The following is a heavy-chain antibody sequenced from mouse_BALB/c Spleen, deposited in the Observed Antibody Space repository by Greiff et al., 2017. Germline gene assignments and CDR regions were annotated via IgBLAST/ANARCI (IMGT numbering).Heavy chain of an antibody. CDR1: GFTFSSYA. J-gene: IGHJ4*01. Sequence: EVHLVESGGGLVKPGGSLKLSCAASGFTFSSYAMSWVRQSPEKRLEWVAEISSGGSYTYYPDTVTGRFTIPRDNDKNTLYLEMSSLRSEDTAMYYCARAPRGYAMDYWGQGTSVTVSS. CDR2: ISSGGSYT. CDR3: ARAPRGYAMDY. V-gene: IGHV5-9-4*01.